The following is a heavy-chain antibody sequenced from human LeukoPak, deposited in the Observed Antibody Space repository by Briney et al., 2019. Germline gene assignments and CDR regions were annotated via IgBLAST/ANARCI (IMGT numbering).Heavy chain of an antibody. D-gene: IGHD1-26*01. V-gene: IGHV3-23*01. CDR3: AKASLQWELPYFDY. J-gene: IGHJ4*02. CDR1: GFTFSNYA. Sequence: GGSLRLSCAASGFTFSNYAMSWVRQAPGKGLEWVSAISGSGGSTYYADSVKGRFTISRDNSKNTLYLQMNSLRAEDTAVYYCAKASLQWELPYFDYWGQGTLVTVSS. CDR2: ISGSGGST.